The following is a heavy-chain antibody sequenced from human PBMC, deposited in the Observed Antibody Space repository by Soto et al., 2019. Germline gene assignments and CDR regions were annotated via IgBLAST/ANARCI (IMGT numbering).Heavy chain of an antibody. CDR2: ISSSSSYT. Sequence: PGGSLRLSCAASGFTFSDYYMSWIRQAPGKGLEWVSYISSSSSYTNYADSVKSRFTISRDNAKNSLYLQMNSLRAEDTAVYYCARDRRSDPFPYYYYGMDVWGQGTTVTVSS. D-gene: IGHD6-25*01. V-gene: IGHV3-11*06. CDR3: ARDRRSDPFPYYYYGMDV. CDR1: GFTFSDYY. J-gene: IGHJ6*02.